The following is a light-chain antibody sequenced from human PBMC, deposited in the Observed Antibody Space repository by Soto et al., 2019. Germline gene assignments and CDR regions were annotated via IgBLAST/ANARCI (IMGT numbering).Light chain of an antibody. V-gene: IGKV3-20*01. J-gene: IGKJ5*01. CDR1: QSVSSSY. CDR2: GAS. Sequence: EIVLTQSPGTLSLSPGERATLSCRASQSVSSSYLAWYQQKPGQAPRLLIYGASSRATGIPDRFSGSGSGTDFTLTISRLEPDDFAVYYCQQYGSSPPITFGQGTRRRL. CDR3: QQYGSSPPIT.